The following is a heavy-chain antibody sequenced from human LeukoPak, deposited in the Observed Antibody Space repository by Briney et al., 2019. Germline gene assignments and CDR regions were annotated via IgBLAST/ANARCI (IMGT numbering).Heavy chain of an antibody. CDR3: ARRVGGHGATPTVKVRDYYLDV. V-gene: IGHV5-51*01. CDR2: IYPGDSDT. J-gene: IGHJ6*03. CDR1: GYSFTSYW. D-gene: IGHD4-11*01. Sequence: GESLKISCKGSGYSFTSYWIGWVRQMPGKGLEWMGIIYPGDSDTRYSPSFQGQVTISADKSISTAYLQWSSLKASDTAMYYCARRVGGHGATPTVKVRDYYLDVWAKGPRSPSP.